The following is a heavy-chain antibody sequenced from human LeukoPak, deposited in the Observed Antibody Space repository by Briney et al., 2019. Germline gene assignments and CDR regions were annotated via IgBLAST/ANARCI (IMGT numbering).Heavy chain of an antibody. J-gene: IGHJ6*03. CDR2: ISWNSGSI. Sequence: SLRLSCAASGFTFDDYAMHWVRQAPGKGLEWVSGISWNSGSIGYADSVKGRFTISRDNAKNSPYLQMNSLRAEDTAVYYCAKETAYGYYMDVWGKGTTVTVSS. CDR1: GFTFDDYA. V-gene: IGHV3-9*01. CDR3: AKETAYGYYMDV. D-gene: IGHD2-21*01.